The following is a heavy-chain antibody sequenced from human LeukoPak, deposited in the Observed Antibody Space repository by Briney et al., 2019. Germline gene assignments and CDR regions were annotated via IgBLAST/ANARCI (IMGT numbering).Heavy chain of an antibody. J-gene: IGHJ3*02. V-gene: IGHV1-46*01. CDR2: INPSGGST. D-gene: IGHD3-22*01. Sequence: ASVKVSCKASGYTFTSYYMHWVRQAPGQGLEWMGIINPSGGSTSYAQKFQGRVTMTRDTSTSTVYMELSSLSSEDTAVYYCARDFGYYDRSGPSPRAFDIWGPGTMVTVSS. CDR1: GYTFTSYY. CDR3: ARDFGYYDRSGPSPRAFDI.